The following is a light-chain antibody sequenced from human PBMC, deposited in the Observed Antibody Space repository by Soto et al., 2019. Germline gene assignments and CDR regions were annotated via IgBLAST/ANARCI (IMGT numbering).Light chain of an antibody. CDR2: DNN. V-gene: IGLV1-51*01. CDR1: RSNIGNNY. Sequence: QSALTQSPSVSAAPGQKVTISCSGSRSNIGNNYVSWYQQLRGTAPKLLIYDNNKRPSGIPDRFSGSKSGTSGTLDITGLQTGDEDDYYCATWDGSLPGEVFGGGTQLTVL. J-gene: IGLJ2*01. CDR3: ATWDGSLPGEV.